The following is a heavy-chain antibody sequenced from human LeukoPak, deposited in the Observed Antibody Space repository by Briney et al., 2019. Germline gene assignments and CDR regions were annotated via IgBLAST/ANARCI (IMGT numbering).Heavy chain of an antibody. CDR1: GFTFSTYG. V-gene: IGHV3-33*01. CDR3: ASGERVVTAIPGYYFDY. J-gene: IGHJ4*02. CDR2: IWYDGSNK. Sequence: GGSLRLSCAASGFTFSTYGMHWVRQAPGKGLEWVAVIWYDGSNKYYTDSAKGRFTISRDDSKNTLYLQMNSLRAEDTAVYYCASGERVVTAIPGYYFDYWGQGTLVTVSS. D-gene: IGHD2-21*02.